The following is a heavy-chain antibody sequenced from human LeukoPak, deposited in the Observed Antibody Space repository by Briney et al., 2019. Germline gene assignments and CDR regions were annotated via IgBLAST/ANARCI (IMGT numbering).Heavy chain of an antibody. J-gene: IGHJ4*02. CDR2: IQQDGSNK. CDR3: ATQSYGLFAY. D-gene: IGHD4-17*01. V-gene: IGHV3-7*01. CDR1: EFSFKNYW. Sequence: PGGSLRLSCAASEFSFKNYWMSWVRQAPGKGLEWEANIQQDGSNKFYADSVRGRFTISRDNARNSLYLQMNSLRPDDTAVYYCATQSYGLFAYWGQGTLVTVSS.